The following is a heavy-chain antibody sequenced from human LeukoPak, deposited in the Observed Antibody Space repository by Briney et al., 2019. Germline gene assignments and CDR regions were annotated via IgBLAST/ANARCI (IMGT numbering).Heavy chain of an antibody. D-gene: IGHD3-3*01. V-gene: IGHV1-18*01. CDR1: GYTFTNYG. J-gene: IGHJ6*02. CDR3: ARDTDLAPYDFWSGTYYYGMDV. Sequence: ASVKVACKASGYTFTNYGISWVRQAPGQGLEWMGWISAYNGNTNYAQKLQGRVTMTTDTSTSTAYMELRSLRSDDTAVYYCARDTDLAPYDFWSGTYYYGMDVWGQGTTVTVSS. CDR2: ISAYNGNT.